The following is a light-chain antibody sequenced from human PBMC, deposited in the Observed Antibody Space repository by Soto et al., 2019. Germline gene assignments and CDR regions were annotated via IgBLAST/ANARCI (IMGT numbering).Light chain of an antibody. V-gene: IGKV3-15*01. CDR1: QSVSSN. CDR3: QQYHNWPYT. J-gene: IGKJ2*01. Sequence: MTQSPATLSVSPGERATLSCRASQSVSSNLAWYQQKPGQAPRLLIYGASTRATGIPARFSGSGSGTEFTLTISSLQSEYFAVYYCQQYHNWPYTFGQGTKLEIK. CDR2: GAS.